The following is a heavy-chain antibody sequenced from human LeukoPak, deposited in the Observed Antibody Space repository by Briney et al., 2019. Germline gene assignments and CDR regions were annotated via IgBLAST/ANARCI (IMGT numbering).Heavy chain of an antibody. CDR2: ISSSSSYI. CDR3: ARSPPPPYYYDSSSYGMDV. J-gene: IGHJ6*02. CDR1: GFTFSSYS. Sequence: GGFLRLSCAASGFTFSSYSMNWVRQAPGKGLEWVSSISSSSSYIYYADSVKGRFTISRDNAKNSLYLQMNSLRAEGTAVYYCARSPPPPYYYDSSSYGMDVWGQGTTVTVSS. V-gene: IGHV3-21*01. D-gene: IGHD3-22*01.